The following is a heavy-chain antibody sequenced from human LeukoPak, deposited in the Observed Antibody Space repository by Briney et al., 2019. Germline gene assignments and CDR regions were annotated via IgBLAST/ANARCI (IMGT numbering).Heavy chain of an antibody. CDR1: GGSIISSDSY. CDR3: AREERDHDTFDI. CDR2: VYYSGST. V-gene: IGHV4-39*02. Sequence: SETLSLTCTVSGGSIISSDSYWAWLRQPPGKGLEGIASVYYSGSTFYNPSLKSRVAMSVDTSRKQFSLQLSSVTAADRAVYYCAREERDHDTFDIWGQGAMVTVSS. D-gene: IGHD1-26*01. J-gene: IGHJ3*02.